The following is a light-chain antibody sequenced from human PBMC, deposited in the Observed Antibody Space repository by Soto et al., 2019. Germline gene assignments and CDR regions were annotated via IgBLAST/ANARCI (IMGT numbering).Light chain of an antibody. CDR3: QQYNNWPPWT. CDR2: GAS. V-gene: IGKV3-15*01. CDR1: QSVSSN. Sequence: EIVMTQSPATMSVSPGESATRSSSDSQSVSSNLAWYQQKPGQAPRLLIYGASTRATGIPARFSGSGSGTEFTLTISSLQSEDFAVYYCQQYNNWPPWTVGQGTKVDIK. J-gene: IGKJ1*01.